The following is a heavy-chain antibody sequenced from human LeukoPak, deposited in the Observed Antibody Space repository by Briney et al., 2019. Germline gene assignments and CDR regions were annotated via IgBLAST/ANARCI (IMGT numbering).Heavy chain of an antibody. CDR2: ISGHSGNT. Sequence: GASVKVSCKTSGYTFSSCGISWARQAPGQGLEWMGWISGHSGNTNYAQKFQGRVTVTTDTSTTTAYMELRSLRFDDTAIYYCARDWEIGLFGYFDYWGQGTLVAVSS. J-gene: IGHJ4*02. CDR3: ARDWEIGLFGYFDY. V-gene: IGHV1-18*01. CDR1: GYTFSSCG. D-gene: IGHD1-26*01.